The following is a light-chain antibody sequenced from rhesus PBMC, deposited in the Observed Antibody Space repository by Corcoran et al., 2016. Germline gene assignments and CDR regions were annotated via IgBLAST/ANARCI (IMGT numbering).Light chain of an antibody. J-gene: IGKJ2*01. CDR3: QQYDCLPYS. V-gene: IGKV1-19*01. Sequence: DIQMTQSPSSLSASVGDKVTITCHASQGISRWLAWYQQKPGKAPKPLISYASRLQSGVPSRFSGGGSGTDYTLTISSLQAKDFATYYCQQYDCLPYSFGQRTKVEIK. CDR2: YAS. CDR1: QGISRW.